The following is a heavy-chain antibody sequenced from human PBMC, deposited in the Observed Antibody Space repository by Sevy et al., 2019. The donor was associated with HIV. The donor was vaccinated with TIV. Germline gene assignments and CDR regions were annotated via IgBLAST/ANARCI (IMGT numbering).Heavy chain of an antibody. Sequence: GGSLRLSCAASGFTFDDYAMHWVRQAPGKGLEWVSSFSWSSANIGYADSVKGRFSISRDNAKNSLYLQMNSLRTEDTAFYYCVKAPYSTSSPGWFDPWGQGTLVTVSS. V-gene: IGHV3-9*01. J-gene: IGHJ5*02. D-gene: IGHD6-13*01. CDR3: VKAPYSTSSPGWFDP. CDR2: FSWSSANI. CDR1: GFTFDDYA.